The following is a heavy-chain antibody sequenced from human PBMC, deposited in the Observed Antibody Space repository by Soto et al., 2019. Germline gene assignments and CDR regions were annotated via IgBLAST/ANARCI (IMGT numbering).Heavy chain of an antibody. J-gene: IGHJ4*02. V-gene: IGHV3-23*01. CDR2: ISDNGGTT. D-gene: IGHD6-13*01. CDR1: EFTFSNYA. CDR3: AKDPQQLIAYFDY. Sequence: GGSLRLSCAASEFTFSNYATSWVRQAPGKGLEWVSSISDNGGTTYYADSVKGRFTISRDNSKNTLYLQMNSLRAEDTAVYYCAKDPQQLIAYFDYWGQGTQVTVSS.